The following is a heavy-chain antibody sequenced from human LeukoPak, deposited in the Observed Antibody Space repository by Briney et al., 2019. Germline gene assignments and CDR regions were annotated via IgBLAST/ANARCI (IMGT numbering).Heavy chain of an antibody. Sequence: ASVKVSCKASGGTFSSYAISWVRQAPGQGLEWMGGIIPIFGTANYAQKFQGRVTITADESTSTAYMELSSLRSEDTAVYYCARVGGTYYYDSSGYYVDYWGQGTLVTVSS. CDR1: GGTFSSYA. V-gene: IGHV1-69*13. CDR3: ARVGGTYYYDSSGYYVDY. J-gene: IGHJ4*02. D-gene: IGHD3-22*01. CDR2: IIPIFGTA.